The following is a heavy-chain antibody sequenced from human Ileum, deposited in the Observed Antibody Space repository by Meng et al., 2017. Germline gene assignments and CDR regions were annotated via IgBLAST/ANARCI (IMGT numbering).Heavy chain of an antibody. Sequence: QVTLRGADPGLLKSSDTLSPICSVSGASITSTYWFWIRQPPGKGLEFIGEISNSGNTNYNPSLKSRVTISADTSKNQLSLRLNSVTAVDTALYYCARGGLPGALDSWGQGTLVTVSS. V-gene: IGHV4-59*01. J-gene: IGHJ4*02. CDR3: ARGGLPGALDS. D-gene: IGHD2-2*01. CDR2: ISNSGNT. CDR1: GASITSTY.